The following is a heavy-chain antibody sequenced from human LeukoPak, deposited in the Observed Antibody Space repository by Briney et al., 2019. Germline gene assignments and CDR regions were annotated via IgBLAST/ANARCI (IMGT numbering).Heavy chain of an antibody. J-gene: IGHJ5*02. V-gene: IGHV1-2*02. D-gene: IGHD6-6*01. CDR2: INPNSGGT. CDR1: GYTFTGHY. CDR3: ARERIAARGWFDP. Sequence: ASVTVSFKASGYTFTGHYMHWVRQAPGQGLEWMGWINPNSGGTNYAQKFQGRVTMTRDTSISTAYMELSRLRSDDTAVYYCARERIAARGWFDPWGQGTLVTVSS.